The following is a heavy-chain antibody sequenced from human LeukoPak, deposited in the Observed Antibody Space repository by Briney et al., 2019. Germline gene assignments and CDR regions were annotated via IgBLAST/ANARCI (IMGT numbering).Heavy chain of an antibody. CDR2: ISYDGSNK. CDR1: GFTFSSYA. J-gene: IGHJ4*02. V-gene: IGHV3-30*04. D-gene: IGHD4-17*01. Sequence: PRRSLRLSCAASGFTFSSYAIHRVRQAPGKGLEWVAVISYDGSNKYYADSVKGRFTISRDNSKNTLYLQMNSLRAEDTAVYYCAREHGDYGNYWGQGTLVTVSS. CDR3: AREHGDYGNY.